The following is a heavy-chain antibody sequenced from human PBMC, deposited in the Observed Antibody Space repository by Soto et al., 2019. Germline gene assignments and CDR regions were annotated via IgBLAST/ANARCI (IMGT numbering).Heavy chain of an antibody. CDR2: IYYSGST. Sequence: PSETLSLTCTVSGGSISSGGYYWSWIRQHPGKGLEWIGYIYYSGSTYYNPSLKSRVTISVDTSKNQFSLKLSSVTAADTAVYYWARDPGGRSGPDYWGEETLVTVPS. V-gene: IGHV4-31*03. J-gene: IGHJ4*02. D-gene: IGHD6-19*01. CDR1: GGSISSGGYY. CDR3: ARDPGGRSGPDY.